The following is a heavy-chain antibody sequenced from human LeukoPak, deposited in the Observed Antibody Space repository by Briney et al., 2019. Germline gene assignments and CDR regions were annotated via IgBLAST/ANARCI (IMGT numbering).Heavy chain of an antibody. CDR1: GFTFSSYS. V-gene: IGHV3-48*01. D-gene: IGHD1-26*01. Sequence: GGSLRLSCAASGFTFSSYSMNWVRQAPGKGLEWVSYISSSSSTIYYADSVKGRFTISRDNAKNSLYLQMNSLRAEDTAVNYCARGGRYYFDAFDIWGQGTMVTVSS. CDR3: ARGGRYYFDAFDI. J-gene: IGHJ3*02. CDR2: ISSSSSTI.